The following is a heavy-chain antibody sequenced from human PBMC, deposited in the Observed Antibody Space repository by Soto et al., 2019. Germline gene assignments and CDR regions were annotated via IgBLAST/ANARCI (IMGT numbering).Heavy chain of an antibody. CDR2: IWYDGSNK. CDR1: GFTFSSYG. J-gene: IGHJ3*02. V-gene: IGHV3-33*01. D-gene: IGHD2-15*01. CDR3: ARDRADIVVVVAATPRGGAFDI. Sequence: PGGSLRLSFAASGFTFSSYGMHWVRQAPGKGLEWVAVIWYDGSNKHYADSVKGRFTISRDNSKNTLYLQMNSLRAEDTAVYYCARDRADIVVVVAATPRGGAFDIWGQGTMVTVSS.